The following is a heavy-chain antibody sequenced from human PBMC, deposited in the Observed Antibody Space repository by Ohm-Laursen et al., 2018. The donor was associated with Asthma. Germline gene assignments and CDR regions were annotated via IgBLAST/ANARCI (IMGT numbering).Heavy chain of an antibody. CDR3: ARGDGYNYFDY. J-gene: IGHJ4*02. V-gene: IGHV4-31*03. D-gene: IGHD5-24*01. CDR1: GGSISSGDYY. CDR2: IYYSGST. Sequence: TLSLTCTVSGGSISSGDYYWSWIRQHPGKGLEWIGYIYYSGSTYYNPSLKSRVTISVDTSKNQFSLKLSSVTAADTAVYYCARGDGYNYFDYWGQGTLVTVSS.